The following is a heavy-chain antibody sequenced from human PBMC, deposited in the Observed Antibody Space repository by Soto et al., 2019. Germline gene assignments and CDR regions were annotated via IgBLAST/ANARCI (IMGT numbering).Heavy chain of an antibody. V-gene: IGHV1-69*02. D-gene: IGHD4-17*01. CDR1: GGTFSSYT. J-gene: IGHJ4*02. CDR3: AVFMTTETTFDY. Sequence: QVQLVQSGAEVKKPGSSVKVYCKASGGTFSSYTISWVRQAPGQGLEWMGRIIPILGIANYAQKFQGRVTITAEKATSTAYMELSSLRSEDTAVYYCAVFMTTETTFDYWGQGTLVTVSS. CDR2: IIPILGIA.